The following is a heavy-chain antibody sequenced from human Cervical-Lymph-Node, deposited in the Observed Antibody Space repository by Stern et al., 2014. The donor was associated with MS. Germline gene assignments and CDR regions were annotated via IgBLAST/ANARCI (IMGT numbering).Heavy chain of an antibody. D-gene: IGHD1-26*01. Sequence: VQLVESGAEVERPGASGKVSCKASGYTFTAYFLHWVRQAPGQGLEWMGWISPKTGSATYAQKFQDRVTMTRDTSINTGYMEVSSLRSDDTAVYYCARDRGSYSDYWGQGTLVAVSS. CDR1: GYTFTAYF. V-gene: IGHV1-2*02. CDR2: ISPKTGSA. J-gene: IGHJ4*02. CDR3: ARDRGSYSDY.